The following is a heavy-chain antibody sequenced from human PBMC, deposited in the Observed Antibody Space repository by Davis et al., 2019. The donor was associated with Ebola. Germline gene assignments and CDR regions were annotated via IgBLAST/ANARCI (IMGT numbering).Heavy chain of an antibody. CDR1: GDSVSSGG. CDR3: ARFNWGHRNFDY. D-gene: IGHD7-27*01. V-gene: IGHV6-1*01. J-gene: IGHJ4*02. Sequence: HSQTLSLTCAISGDSVSSGGWNWIRQSPSRGLEWLGRTYYSSKWYNDYAVSVKSRITINPDTSKNQFSLQLNSVTPEDTAVYYCARFNWGHRNFDYWGQGTLVTVSS. CDR2: TYYSSKWYN.